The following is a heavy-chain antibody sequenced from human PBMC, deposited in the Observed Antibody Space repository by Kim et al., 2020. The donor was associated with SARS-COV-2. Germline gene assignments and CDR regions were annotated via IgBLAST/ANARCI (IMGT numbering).Heavy chain of an antibody. V-gene: IGHV3-11*04. D-gene: IGHD3-10*01. Sequence: DSVKGRFTISRDNAKNSLYLQMNSLRAEDTAVYYCARDQVDYYGSAGVSDWGQGTLVTVSS. CDR3: ARDQVDYYGSAGVSD. J-gene: IGHJ4*02.